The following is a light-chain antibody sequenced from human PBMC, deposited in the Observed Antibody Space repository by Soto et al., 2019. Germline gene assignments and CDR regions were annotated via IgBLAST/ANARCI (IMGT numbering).Light chain of an antibody. Sequence: DIKMTQSPSTLSASVGDEVTLTCRASQSISSWLAWYQQKPGKAPNLLIHKASHLESGVPSRFSGSGSGTEFTLTISSLQPGDYATYYCQHYNSYPWTFGQGTKVDI. CDR1: QSISSW. J-gene: IGKJ1*01. CDR2: KAS. CDR3: QHYNSYPWT. V-gene: IGKV1-5*03.